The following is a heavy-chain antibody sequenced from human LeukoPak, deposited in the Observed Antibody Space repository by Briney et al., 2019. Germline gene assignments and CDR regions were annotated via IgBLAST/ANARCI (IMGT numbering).Heavy chain of an antibody. D-gene: IGHD2-15*01. CDR2: IRYDGSNK. J-gene: IGHJ4*02. Sequence: GGSLRLSCAASGFTFSSYGMHWVRQAPGKGLEWVAFIRYDGSNKYYADSVEGRFTISRDNSKNTLYLQMNSLRAEDTAVYYCASHLGYCSGGSCFETPKADYWGQGTLVTVSS. CDR1: GFTFSSYG. V-gene: IGHV3-30*02. CDR3: ASHLGYCSGGSCFETPKADY.